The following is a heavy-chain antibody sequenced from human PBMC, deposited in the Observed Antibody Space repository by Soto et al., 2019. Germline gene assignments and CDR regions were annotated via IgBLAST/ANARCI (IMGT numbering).Heavy chain of an antibody. D-gene: IGHD3-22*01. V-gene: IGHV3-30-3*01. CDR1: GFTFSSDA. CDR2: ISYHGSDK. CDR3: ARSRYYYDTSDYLDY. J-gene: IGHJ4*02. Sequence: GGSLRLSCAVSGFTFSSDAMHWVRQAPGKGLEWVAVISYHGSDKYYADSVKGRFTISRVNSKNTLYLQMNSLRAEDTAVYYCARSRYYYDTSDYLDYWGQGTLVTVSS.